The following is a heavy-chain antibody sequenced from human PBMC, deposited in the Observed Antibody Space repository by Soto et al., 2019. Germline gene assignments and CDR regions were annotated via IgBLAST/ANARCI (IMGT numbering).Heavy chain of an antibody. CDR3: ARGVTDRLYFYYGMDV. J-gene: IGHJ6*02. Sequence: SVKVSCKVSGGSFSTYAISWVRQAPGQGLEWMGGIIPIIGIPNHADKFQGRVTITADESTTTASMELSSLRSEDTAVYYCARGVTDRLYFYYGMDVWGQGTAVTVSS. V-gene: IGHV1-69*10. CDR2: IIPIIGIP. D-gene: IGHD4-4*01. CDR1: GGSFSTYA.